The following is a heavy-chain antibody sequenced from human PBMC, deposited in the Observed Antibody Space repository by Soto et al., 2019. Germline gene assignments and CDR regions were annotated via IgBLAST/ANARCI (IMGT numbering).Heavy chain of an antibody. CDR2: IYHTGTT. J-gene: IGHJ4*02. Sequence: QVQLEESGPGLVKPSETLSLTCTVSGGSISRYYWSWIRQSPGKGLEWIGYIYHTGTTDYNPSLMSGVKRSVDTSKKPFPPRLTSVTAADTAIYYCPRLSAGHGDNHDYWGQGTRVTVSS. V-gene: IGHV4-59*08. CDR3: PRLSAGHGDNHDY. D-gene: IGHD4-17*01. CDR1: GGSISRYY.